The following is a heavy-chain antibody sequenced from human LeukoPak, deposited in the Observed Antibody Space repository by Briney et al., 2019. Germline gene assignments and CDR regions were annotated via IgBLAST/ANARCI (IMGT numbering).Heavy chain of an antibody. D-gene: IGHD6-19*01. V-gene: IGHV3-64D*06. Sequence: GSLRLSCSASGFTFSTYAMHWVREVPGKGLEYVSGISSNGANTYDADSVKGRFIISRDNTKNTLYLQMSSLGGEDTAVYYCVNERTTGWYDFDQWGQGTLVTVSS. CDR3: VNERTTGWYDFDQ. CDR2: ISSNGANT. CDR1: GFTFSTYA. J-gene: IGHJ4*02.